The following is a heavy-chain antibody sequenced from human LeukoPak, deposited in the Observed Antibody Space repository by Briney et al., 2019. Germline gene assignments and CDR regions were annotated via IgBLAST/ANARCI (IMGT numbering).Heavy chain of an antibody. CDR2: IYYSGST. J-gene: IGHJ4*02. CDR3: AGLRNYDSSGYYYETPVFDY. Sequence: SETLSLTCTVSGGSISSYYWSWIRQPPGKGLEWIGYIYYSGSTNYNPSLKSRVTISVDTSKNQFSLKLSSVTAADTAVYYCAGLRNYDSSGYYYETPVFDYWGQGTLVTVSS. D-gene: IGHD3-22*01. V-gene: IGHV4-59*01. CDR1: GGSISSYY.